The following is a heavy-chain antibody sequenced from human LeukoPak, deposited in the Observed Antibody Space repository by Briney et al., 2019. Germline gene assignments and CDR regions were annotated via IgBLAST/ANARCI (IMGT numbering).Heavy chain of an antibody. J-gene: IGHJ1*01. V-gene: IGHV1-18*01. D-gene: IGHD4-17*01. Sequence: KFQGRVTMTTDTSTSTAHMELRSLTSDDTAVYYCARAFGYYAGCFQHWGQGTLVTVSS. CDR3: ARAFGYYAGCFQH.